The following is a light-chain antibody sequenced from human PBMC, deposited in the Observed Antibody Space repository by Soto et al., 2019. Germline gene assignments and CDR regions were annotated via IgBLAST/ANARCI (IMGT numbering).Light chain of an antibody. CDR2: NDD. CDR1: TSNIGKDT. Sequence: QSVLTQPPSVSGTPGLRVNISCSGATSNIGKDTVNWYRQLQGTAPKLLMFNDDKRPSGVPDRFSGSRSGTSASLAISGLQSDDQAVYFCSTWDDSLNGWVFGGGTKLTVL. J-gene: IGLJ3*02. V-gene: IGLV1-44*01. CDR3: STWDDSLNGWV.